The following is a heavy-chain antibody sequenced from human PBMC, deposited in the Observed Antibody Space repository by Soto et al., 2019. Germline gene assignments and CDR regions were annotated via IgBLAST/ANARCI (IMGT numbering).Heavy chain of an antibody. CDR3: ARAAGYCSGGSCYSGDYYYYYYMDV. J-gene: IGHJ6*03. V-gene: IGHV3-11*01. CDR2: ISSSGSTI. CDR1: GFTFSDYY. Sequence: QVQLVESGGGLVKPGGSLRLSCAASGFTFSDYYMSWIRQAPGKGLEWVSYISSSGSTIYYADSVKGRFTISRDNAKNSLYLQMNSLRDEDTAVYYCARAAGYCSGGSCYSGDYYYYYYMDVWGKGTTVTVSS. D-gene: IGHD2-15*01.